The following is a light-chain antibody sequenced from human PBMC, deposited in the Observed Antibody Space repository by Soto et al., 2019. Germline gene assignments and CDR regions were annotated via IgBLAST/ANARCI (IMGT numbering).Light chain of an antibody. CDR3: QQYNNWHTWT. Sequence: EIVMTQSPATLSVSPGERATLSYRASQSVSSNLAWYQQKPGQAPRLLIYGASTRATGIPARFSGSGSGTEFTLTISSLQSEDFAVYYCQQYNNWHTWTFGQGTKVEIK. V-gene: IGKV3-15*01. J-gene: IGKJ1*01. CDR1: QSVSSN. CDR2: GAS.